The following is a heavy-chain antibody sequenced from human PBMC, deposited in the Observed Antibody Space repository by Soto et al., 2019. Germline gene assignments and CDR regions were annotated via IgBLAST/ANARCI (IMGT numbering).Heavy chain of an antibody. CDR2: IYYSGST. CDR1: GGSISSYY. J-gene: IGHJ3*02. CDR3: ARLGRGYYDDSSAQRDAFAI. D-gene: IGHD3-22*01. V-gene: IGHV4-59*08. Sequence: QVQLQESGPGLVKPSETLSLTCTVSGGSISSYYWSWIRQPPGKGLEWIGYIYYSGSTNYNPSLRHRVTIAVHTDTTQSYLKRSSVTAADTDVYSCARLGRGYYDDSSAQRDAFAIWGQGTMVTVSS.